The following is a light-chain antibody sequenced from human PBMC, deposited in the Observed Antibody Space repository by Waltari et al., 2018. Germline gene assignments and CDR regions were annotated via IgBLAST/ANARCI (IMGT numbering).Light chain of an antibody. CDR3: CSYAGSIFV. CDR1: SNDVGRYNL. Sequence: QSALTQPASVSGSPGQSSTISCTGTSNDVGRYNLVSWYQQHPGKAPNLIISEANKRPSGISNRLSGSKSGNTSSLTISGLETEDEAEYYCCSYAGSIFVFGTGTKVTVL. CDR2: EAN. V-gene: IGLV2-23*01. J-gene: IGLJ1*01.